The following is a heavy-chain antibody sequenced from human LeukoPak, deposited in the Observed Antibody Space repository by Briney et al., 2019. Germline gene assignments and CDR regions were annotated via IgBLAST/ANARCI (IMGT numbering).Heavy chain of an antibody. CDR1: GVTFSSYN. CDR2: ISGRGTNI. V-gene: IGHV3-21*01. J-gene: IGHJ3*02. CDR3: ARENGEAFDI. D-gene: IGHD2-8*01. Sequence: GGSLRLSCLASGVTFSSYNMNWVRQAPGKGLEWVSSISGRGTNIQYADSVKGRFTISRDNAKNSLYLQMNSLRAEDTAVYYCARENGEAFDIWGQGTMVTVSS.